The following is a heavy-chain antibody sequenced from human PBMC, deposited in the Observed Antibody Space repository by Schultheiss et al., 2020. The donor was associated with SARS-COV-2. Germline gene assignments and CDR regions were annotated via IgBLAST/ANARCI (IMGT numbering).Heavy chain of an antibody. CDR3: ASPEKCSGGSCSLDY. Sequence: SVKVSCKASGGTFSSYAISWVRQAPGQGLEWMGGIIPIFGTVNHAQKFQGRVTITADESTSTAYMELSSLKSEDTAVYYCASPEKCSGGSCSLDYWGQGTLVTVSS. CDR1: GGTFSSYA. V-gene: IGHV1-69*13. J-gene: IGHJ4*02. CDR2: IIPIFGTV. D-gene: IGHD2-15*01.